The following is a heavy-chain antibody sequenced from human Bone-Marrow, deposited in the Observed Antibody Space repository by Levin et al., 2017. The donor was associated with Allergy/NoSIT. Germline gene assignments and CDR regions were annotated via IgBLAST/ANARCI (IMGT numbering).Heavy chain of an antibody. V-gene: IGHV4-61*03. CDR1: GDSVSSANYY. D-gene: IGHD4-23*01. CDR3: AVVGGNSAAFFH. J-gene: IGHJ4*02. Sequence: RSQTLSLTCTVSGDSVSSANYYWSWIRQPPGKGLEYIGYVFFDGSTNYNPSLKSRVTMSVDRSNNHFSLKLTSVTAADTAVYYCAVVGGNSAAFFHWGQGTLVTVSS. CDR2: VFFDGST.